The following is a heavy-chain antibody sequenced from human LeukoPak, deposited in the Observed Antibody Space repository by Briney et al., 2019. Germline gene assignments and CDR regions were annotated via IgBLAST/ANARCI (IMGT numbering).Heavy chain of an antibody. CDR3: ARGAGSGWSGWFDS. CDR2: INWNGDNT. V-gene: IGHV3-20*04. Sequence: GGSLRLSCAASGFTFSTYEMNWVRQAPGKGLEWVSGINWNGDNTGYGDSVKGRFTIYRDNTKNSLYLQMNTMRVEDTALYYCARGAGSGWSGWFDSWGQGTLVIVSS. D-gene: IGHD6-19*01. CDR1: GFTFSTYE. J-gene: IGHJ5*01.